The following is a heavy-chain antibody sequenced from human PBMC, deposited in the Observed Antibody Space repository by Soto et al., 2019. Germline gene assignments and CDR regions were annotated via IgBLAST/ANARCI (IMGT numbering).Heavy chain of an antibody. V-gene: IGHV4-4*07. CDR2: IDTSGST. J-gene: IGHJ4*02. CDR3: ARGGQDFWSGPFDY. D-gene: IGHD3-3*01. CDR1: GACISNYY. Sequence: EILSLTCNVAGACISNYYGNWIRQPAGKGLEWIGRIDTSGSTNYNPSLKSRVTMSVDTSKHEFSLNLSSVTAADTALYYCARGGQDFWSGPFDYWGRGALVTVSS.